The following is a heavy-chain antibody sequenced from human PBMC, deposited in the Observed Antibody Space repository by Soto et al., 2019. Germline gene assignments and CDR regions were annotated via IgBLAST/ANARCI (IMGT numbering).Heavy chain of an antibody. CDR3: AVAVAGPTAIGN. V-gene: IGHV3-74*01. Sequence: EVQLVESGGGLVQPGGSLRLSCAASGFTFSSYWMHWVRQAPGKGLVWVSRINSDGSRTSYADSVKGRFTISRDNAKNTRYLQMNSLRAEDTAVYYCAVAVAGPTAIGNWGQGTLVTVSS. CDR1: GFTFSSYW. CDR2: INSDGSRT. J-gene: IGHJ4*02. D-gene: IGHD6-19*01.